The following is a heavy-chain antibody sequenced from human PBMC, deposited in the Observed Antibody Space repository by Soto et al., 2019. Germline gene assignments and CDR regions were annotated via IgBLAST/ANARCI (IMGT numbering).Heavy chain of an antibody. CDR1: GFTFSSYG. CDR2: ISYDGNIK. D-gene: IGHD3-10*01. J-gene: IGHJ6*02. Sequence: GGSPRLSCAASGFTFSSYGMHWVRQAPGKGLEWVAVISYDGNIKYYADSVKGRFTIYRDNSQNTLYLQMNSLRAEDTAVYYCARDRSGSYPAYYYGRDVWGQGTTVTAP. CDR3: ARDRSGSYPAYYYGRDV. V-gene: IGHV3-30*03.